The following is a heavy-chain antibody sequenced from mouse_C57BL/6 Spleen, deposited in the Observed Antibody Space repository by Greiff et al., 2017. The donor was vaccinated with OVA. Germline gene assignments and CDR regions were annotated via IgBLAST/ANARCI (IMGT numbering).Heavy chain of an antibody. CDR2: INPSTGGT. D-gene: IGHD2-1*01. V-gene: IGHV1-42*01. CDR1: GYSFTGYY. Sequence: VQLQQSGPELVKPGASVKISCKASGYSFTGYYMNWVKQSPEKSLEWIGEINPSTGGTTYNQKFKGKATLTVDKSSSTAYMQLKSLTSEDSAVYSCVRGEDIYYGNYDAMDYWGQGTPVTVSS. J-gene: IGHJ4*01. CDR3: VRGEDIYYGNYDAMDY.